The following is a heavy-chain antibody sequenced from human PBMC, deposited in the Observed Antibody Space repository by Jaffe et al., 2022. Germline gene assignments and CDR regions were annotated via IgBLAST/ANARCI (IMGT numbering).Heavy chain of an antibody. CDR2: IYYSGST. CDR3: ARQEGYCSGGSCYDY. CDR1: GGSISSYY. D-gene: IGHD2-15*01. J-gene: IGHJ4*02. V-gene: IGHV4-59*01. Sequence: QVQLQESGPGLVKPSETLSLTCTVSGGSISSYYWSWIRQPPGKGLEWIGYIYYSGSTNYNPSLKSRVTISVDTSKNQFSLKLSSVTAADTAVYYCARQEGYCSGGSCYDYWGQGTLVTVSS.